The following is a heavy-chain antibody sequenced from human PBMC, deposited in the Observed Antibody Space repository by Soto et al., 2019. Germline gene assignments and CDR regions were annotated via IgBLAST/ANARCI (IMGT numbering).Heavy chain of an antibody. CDR2: IGTAGDT. CDR3: ARAIGPTLFDY. D-gene: IGHD1-26*01. J-gene: IGHJ4*02. Sequence: GGSLSISCSASGFTFSSYDMHWVRQGPGKGLEWVSAIGTAGDTNYAGSVKGRFTISRENAKNSLYLQMNSLRAGDTAIYFCARAIGPTLFDYWGQGTLVTVSS. CDR1: GFTFSSYD. V-gene: IGHV3-13*04.